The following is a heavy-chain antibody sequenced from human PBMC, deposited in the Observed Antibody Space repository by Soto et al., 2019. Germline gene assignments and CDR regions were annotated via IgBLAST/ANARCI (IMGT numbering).Heavy chain of an antibody. CDR2: INPGNGNT. Sequence: GASVKVSCKASGYNFTSYGMNWVRQAPGRGLEWMGWINPGNGNTKYSQKFQGRVIIERDTSASTAYMELSSLRSDDTAVYYCAVCSCYSTRGYFQHWGQGTLVTVSS. V-gene: IGHV1-3*01. CDR3: AVCSCYSTRGYFQH. J-gene: IGHJ1*01. CDR1: GYNFTSYG. D-gene: IGHD2-15*01.